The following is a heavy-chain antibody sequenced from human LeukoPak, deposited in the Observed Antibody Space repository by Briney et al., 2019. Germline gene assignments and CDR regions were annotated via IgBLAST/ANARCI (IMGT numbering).Heavy chain of an antibody. D-gene: IGHD3-10*01. J-gene: IGHJ4*02. CDR2: IYHSGST. Sequence: TSETLSLTCAVSGYSISSGYYWGWIRQPPGKGLEWIGSIYHSGSTYYNPSLKSRVTISVDTSKNQFSLKLSSVTAVDTAVYYCARSRELLYDDFDYWGQGTLVTVSS. CDR3: ARSRELLYDDFDY. V-gene: IGHV4-38-2*01. CDR1: GYSISSGYY.